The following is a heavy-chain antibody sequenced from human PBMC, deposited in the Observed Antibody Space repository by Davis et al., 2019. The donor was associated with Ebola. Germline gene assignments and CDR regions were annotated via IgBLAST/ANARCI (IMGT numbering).Heavy chain of an antibody. J-gene: IGHJ3*01. CDR3: VRTSDL. CDR1: GFTFSSYS. V-gene: IGHV3-30*03. Sequence: GESLKISCAASGFTFSSYSMNWVRQAPGKGLEWVAVISYDGSNKYYADSVKGRFTISRDNAKNSLYLQMNSLRAEDTAMYYCVRTSDLWGQGTMVTVSS. CDR2: ISYDGSNK.